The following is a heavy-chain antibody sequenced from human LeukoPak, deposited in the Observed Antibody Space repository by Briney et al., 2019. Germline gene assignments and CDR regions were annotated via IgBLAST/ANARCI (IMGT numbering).Heavy chain of an antibody. CDR2: INPSGGST. Sequence: ASVKVSCKASGYTFTSYYMHWVRQAPGQGLEWMGIINPSGGSTSYAQKFQGRVTMTRDTSTSTVYMELSSLRSEDTAVYYCARDGVVGATTGGDYYYGMDVWGQGTTVTVSS. D-gene: IGHD1-26*01. CDR1: GYTFTSYY. CDR3: ARDGVVGATTGGDYYYGMDV. V-gene: IGHV1-46*01. J-gene: IGHJ6*02.